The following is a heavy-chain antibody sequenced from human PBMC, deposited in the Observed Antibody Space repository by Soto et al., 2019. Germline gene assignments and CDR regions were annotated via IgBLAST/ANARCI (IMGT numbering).Heavy chain of an antibody. CDR3: ARDQGYYDSSGYHIEFFDY. Sequence: ASVKVSCKASGYTFTGYYMHWVRQAPGQGLEWMGWINPNSGGTNYAQKFQGRVTMTRDTSISTAYMELSRLRSDDTAVYYCARDQGYYDSSGYHIEFFDYWGQGTLVTVSS. CDR1: GYTFTGYY. CDR2: INPNSGGT. J-gene: IGHJ4*02. D-gene: IGHD3-22*01. V-gene: IGHV1-2*02.